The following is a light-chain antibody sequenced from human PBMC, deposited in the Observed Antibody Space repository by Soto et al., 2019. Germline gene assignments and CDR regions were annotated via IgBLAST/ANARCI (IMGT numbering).Light chain of an antibody. CDR2: AAS. CDR3: QQPTSFPLT. CDR1: QGISSW. V-gene: IGKV1-12*01. Sequence: DIPMTQSPSFVSASVGDRVTITCRASQGISSWLAWYQHRPGRAPKLLIHAASKLENEDPSRFSGSGSGTDFALTISSLQPEDFATYYCQQPTSFPLTFGGGPNVEIK. J-gene: IGKJ4*01.